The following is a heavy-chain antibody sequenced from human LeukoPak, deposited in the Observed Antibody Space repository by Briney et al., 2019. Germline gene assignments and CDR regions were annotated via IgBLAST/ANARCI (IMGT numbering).Heavy chain of an antibody. CDR1: GFTFSSYA. V-gene: IGHV3-23*01. D-gene: IGHD6-6*01. CDR3: AKELPLIAALVGPAFDI. J-gene: IGHJ3*02. Sequence: AGGSLRLSCAASGFTFSSYAMSWVRQAPGKGLEWVSAISGRGGSTYYADSVKGRFTISRDNSKNTLYLQMNSLRAEDTAVYYCAKELPLIAALVGPAFDIWGQGTMVTVSS. CDR2: ISGRGGST.